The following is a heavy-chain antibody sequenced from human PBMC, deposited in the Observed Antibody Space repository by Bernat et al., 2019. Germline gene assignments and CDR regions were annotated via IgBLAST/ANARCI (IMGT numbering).Heavy chain of an antibody. J-gene: IGHJ6*04. CDR1: GFTFSSYA. V-gene: IGHV3-30*01. D-gene: IGHD2-2*01. CDR3: ARSPPGYCSSTSCYDV. CDR2: ISYDGSNK. Sequence: VQLVESGGGVVQPGRSLRLSCAASGFTFSSYAMHWVRQAPGKGLEWVAVISYDGSNKYYADSVKGRFTISRDNSKNTLYLQMNSLRAEDTAVYYCARSPPGYCSSTSCYDVWGKGTTVTVSS.